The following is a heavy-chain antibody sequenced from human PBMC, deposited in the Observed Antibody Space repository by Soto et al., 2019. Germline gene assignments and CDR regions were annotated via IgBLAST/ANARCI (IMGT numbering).Heavy chain of an antibody. D-gene: IGHD4-17*01. CDR2: IYYSGST. J-gene: IGHJ4*02. CDR3: AADRGYGDYADY. CDR1: GGSISSGDYY. V-gene: IGHV4-30-4*01. Sequence: SETLSLTCTVSGGSISSGDYYWSWIRQPPGKGLEWIGYIYYSGSTYYNPSLKSRVTISVDTSKNQFSLKLSSVTAADTAVYYCAADRGYGDYADYWGQGTLVTVSS.